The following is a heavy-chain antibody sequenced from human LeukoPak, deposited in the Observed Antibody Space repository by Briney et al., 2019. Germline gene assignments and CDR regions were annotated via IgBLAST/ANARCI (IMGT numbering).Heavy chain of an antibody. Sequence: SETLSLTCTVSGDSVSSGRSYWSWIRQPPGKGLEWIGYIYHSGSTTLNPSLKSRVTMSVDTSKNLFSLKVSSVTAADTAVYYCARGRSNYYGMDVWGQGTTVTVSS. V-gene: IGHV4-61*01. D-gene: IGHD1-26*01. J-gene: IGHJ6*02. CDR2: IYHSGST. CDR3: ARGRSNYYGMDV. CDR1: GDSVSSGRSY.